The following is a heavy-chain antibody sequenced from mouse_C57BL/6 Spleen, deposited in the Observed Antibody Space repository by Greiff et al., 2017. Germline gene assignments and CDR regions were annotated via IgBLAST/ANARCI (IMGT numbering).Heavy chain of an antibody. CDR3: AREAYGNHYFDY. CDR2: IYPSDSET. D-gene: IGHD2-1*01. V-gene: IGHV1-61*01. CDR1: GYTFTSYW. Sequence: VQLQQPGAELVRPGSSVKLSCKASGYTFTSYWMDWVKQRPGQGLEWIGNIYPSDSETHYNQKFKDKATLTVDKSSSTAYMQLRSLTSEDSAVYYCAREAYGNHYFDYWGQGTTLTVSS. J-gene: IGHJ2*01.